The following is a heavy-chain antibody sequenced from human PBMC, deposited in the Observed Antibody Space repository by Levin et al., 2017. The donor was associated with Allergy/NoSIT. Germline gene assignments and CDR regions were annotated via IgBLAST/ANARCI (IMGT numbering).Heavy chain of an antibody. Sequence: GASVKVSCKASGYTFTTYAMNWVRQAPGQGLEWVGWINTHTGNPTYAQGFTGRFVFSLDPSVSTAYLEISGLKAEDTAVYYCARQSLAPYEYMEPWGQGTLVTVSS. CDR2: INTHTGNP. CDR3: ARQSLAPYEYMEP. D-gene: IGHD3-16*01. CDR1: GYTFTTYA. J-gene: IGHJ4*02. V-gene: IGHV7-4-1*02.